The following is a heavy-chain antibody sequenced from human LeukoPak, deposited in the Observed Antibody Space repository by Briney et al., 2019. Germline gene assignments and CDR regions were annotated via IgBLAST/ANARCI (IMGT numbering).Heavy chain of an antibody. CDR3: ARDSSGYYYLDY. J-gene: IGHJ4*02. D-gene: IGHD3-22*01. CDR2: INPNSGGT. V-gene: IGHV1-2*06. CDR1: GYTFTGYY. Sequence: ASVKVSCKASGYTFTGYYMHWVRQAPGQGLEWMGRINPNSGGTNYAQKFQGRVTMTRDTSISTAYMELSRLRSDDTAVYYCARDSSGYYYLDYWGQGTLVTVSS.